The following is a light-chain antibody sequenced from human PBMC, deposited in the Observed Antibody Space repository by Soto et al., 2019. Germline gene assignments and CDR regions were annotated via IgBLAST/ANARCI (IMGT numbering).Light chain of an antibody. Sequence: EIVLTQSPGTLSLSPGEGATLSCRASQSISGALAWYQQKPGQAPRLLIYGASTRATGIPARFSGSGSGTEFTLTISSLQSEDFAVYYCQQYNNWPRTFGQGTKVDIK. V-gene: IGKV3-15*01. J-gene: IGKJ1*01. CDR2: GAS. CDR3: QQYNNWPRT. CDR1: QSISGA.